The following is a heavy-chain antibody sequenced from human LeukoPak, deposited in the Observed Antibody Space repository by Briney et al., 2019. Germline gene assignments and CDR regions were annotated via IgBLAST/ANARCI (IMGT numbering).Heavy chain of an antibody. CDR1: GFTFSDYY. D-gene: IGHD2-15*01. J-gene: IGHJ3*02. Sequence: GGSLRLSCAASGFTFSDYYMSWIRQPPGKGLEWVSYISGSTTYTNYADSVRGRFTISRDNSKNSLYLQMNSLRAEDTAVYYCARDREVVALDIWGQGTMVTVSS. CDR3: ARDREVVALDI. CDR2: ISGSTTYT. V-gene: IGHV3-11*05.